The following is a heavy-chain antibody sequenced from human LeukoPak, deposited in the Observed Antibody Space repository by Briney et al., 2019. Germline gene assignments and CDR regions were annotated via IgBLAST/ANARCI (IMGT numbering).Heavy chain of an antibody. CDR1: GFTFSSYA. CDR3: ARDWGITMVRGVIRF. V-gene: IGHV3-30-3*01. D-gene: IGHD3-10*01. CDR2: ISYDGSNK. J-gene: IGHJ4*02. Sequence: GGSLRLSCAASGFTFSSYAMHWVRQAPGKGLEWVAVISYDGSNKYYADSVKGRFTISRDNSKNTLYLQMNSLRAEDTAVYYCARDWGITMVRGVIRFWGRGTLVTVSS.